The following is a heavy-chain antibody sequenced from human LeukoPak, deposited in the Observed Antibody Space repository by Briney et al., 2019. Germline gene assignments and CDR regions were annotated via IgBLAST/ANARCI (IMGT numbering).Heavy chain of an antibody. CDR2: ISAYNGYT. V-gene: IGHV1-18*01. Sequence: GASVKVSCKASGYTFTSYGISWVRQAPGQGLEWMGWISAYNGYTNYAQKLQGRVTMTTDTSTSTAYMELRSLRSDDTAVYYCARGGSSGYLDYYYGMDVWGQGTTVTVSS. CDR1: GYTFTSYG. J-gene: IGHJ6*02. CDR3: ARGGSSGYLDYYYGMDV. D-gene: IGHD3-22*01.